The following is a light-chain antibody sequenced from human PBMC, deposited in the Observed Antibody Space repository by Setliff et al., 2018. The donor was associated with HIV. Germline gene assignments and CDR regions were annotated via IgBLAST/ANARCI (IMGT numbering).Light chain of an antibody. CDR3: SSCTTSNTYV. CDR1: SSDVGFYNY. Sequence: QSVLTQPASVSGSPGQSITISCTGTSSDVGFYNYVSWYQRHPGKPPKLMIHDVSKRPSGISNRFSGSKSGNTASLTISGLQAEDDADYYCSSCTTSNTYVFGTGTKGTVL. CDR2: DVS. J-gene: IGLJ1*01. V-gene: IGLV2-14*03.